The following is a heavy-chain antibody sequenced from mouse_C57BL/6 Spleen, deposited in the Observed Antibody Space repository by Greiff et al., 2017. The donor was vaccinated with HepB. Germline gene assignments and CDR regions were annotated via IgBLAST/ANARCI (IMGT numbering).Heavy chain of an antibody. D-gene: IGHD2-5*01. CDR3: TGGSNLYYYAMDY. J-gene: IGHJ4*01. CDR2: IRLKSDNYAT. CDR1: GFTFSNYW. Sequence: EVQGVESGGGLVQPGGSMKLSCVASGFTFSNYWMNWVRQSPEKGLEWVAQIRLKSDNYATHYAESVKGRFTISRDDSKSSVYLQMNNLRAEDTGIYYCTGGSNLYYYAMDYWGQGTSVTVSS. V-gene: IGHV6-3*01.